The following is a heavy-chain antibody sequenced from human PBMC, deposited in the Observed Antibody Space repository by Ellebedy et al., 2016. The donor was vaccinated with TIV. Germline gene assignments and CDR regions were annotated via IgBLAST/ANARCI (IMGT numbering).Heavy chain of an antibody. CDR2: IYPGDVDT. Sequence: GESLKISXKASGYSFTTYWIGWVRHMPGKGLEWVGIIYPGDVDTRYSPSFQGQVTISADNFINTAYLQWSSLKASDTAIYYCATGYNSGWFDYFDLWGQGTRVTVSS. J-gene: IGHJ4*02. V-gene: IGHV5-51*01. CDR1: GYSFTTYW. D-gene: IGHD6-19*01. CDR3: ATGYNSGWFDYFDL.